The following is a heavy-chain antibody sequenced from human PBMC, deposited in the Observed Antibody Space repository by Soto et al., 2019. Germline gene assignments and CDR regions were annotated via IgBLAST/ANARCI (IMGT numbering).Heavy chain of an antibody. CDR3: ARDGSSSSGYFYYYGMDV. J-gene: IGHJ6*02. CDR2: ISAYNGNT. Sequence: SVKVSCKASGYTFTSYGISWVRQAPGQGLEWMGWISAYNGNTNYAQKLQGRVTMTTDTSTSTAYMELRSLRSDDTAVYYCARDGSSSSGYFYYYGMDVWGQGTTVTASS. V-gene: IGHV1-18*01. CDR1: GYTFTSYG. D-gene: IGHD3-22*01.